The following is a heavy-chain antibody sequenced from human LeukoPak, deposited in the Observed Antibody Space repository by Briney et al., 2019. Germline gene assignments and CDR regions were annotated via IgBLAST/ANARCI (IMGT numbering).Heavy chain of an antibody. CDR3: ARKTLSQRITIFGVPNYYYYMDV. CDR2: INHSGST. CDR1: GGSFSGYY. D-gene: IGHD3-3*01. J-gene: IGHJ6*03. Sequence: SETLSLTCAVYGGSFSGYYWSWIRQPPGKGLEWIGEINHSGSTNYNPSLKSRVTISVDTSKNQFSLKLSSVTAADTAVYYCARKTLSQRITIFGVPNYYYYMDVWGKGTTVTVSS. V-gene: IGHV4-34*01.